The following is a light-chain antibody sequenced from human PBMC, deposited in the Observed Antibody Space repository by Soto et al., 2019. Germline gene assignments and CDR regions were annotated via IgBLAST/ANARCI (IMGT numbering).Light chain of an antibody. J-gene: IGKJ1*01. CDR3: QQGYRTPPT. V-gene: IGKV1-39*01. Sequence: DIQMTQSPSSLSASVGDRVSITCRASQSISSSLNWYQQKPGKAPNLLIYAASSLQSGVPSRFSGSGSGTDFTLTISSLQPEDFATHYCQQGYRTPPTFGQGTKVDIK. CDR1: QSISSS. CDR2: AAS.